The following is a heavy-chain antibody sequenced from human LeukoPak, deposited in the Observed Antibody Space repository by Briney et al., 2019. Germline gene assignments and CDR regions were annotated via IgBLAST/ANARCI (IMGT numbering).Heavy chain of an antibody. Sequence: PGGSLRLSCAASGFTFSSYATHWVRQAPGKGLEWVAVISYDGSNKYYADSVKGRFTISRDNSKNTLYLQMNSLRAEDTAVYYCARVSPGGPGYGMDVWGQGTTVTVSS. CDR2: ISYDGSNK. D-gene: IGHD2/OR15-2a*01. CDR1: GFTFSSYA. J-gene: IGHJ6*02. V-gene: IGHV3-30-3*01. CDR3: ARVSPGGPGYGMDV.